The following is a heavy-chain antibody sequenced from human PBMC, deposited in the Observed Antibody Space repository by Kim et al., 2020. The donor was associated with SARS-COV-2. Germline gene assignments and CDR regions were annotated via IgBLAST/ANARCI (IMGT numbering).Heavy chain of an antibody. CDR3: ARAPPNPYYYDSSGYFTFDAFDI. Sequence: GGSLRLSCAASGFTFSSYSMNWVRQAPGKGLEWVSSISSSSSYIYYADSVKGRFTISRDNAKNSLYLQMNSLRAEDTAVYYCARAPPNPYYYDSSGYFTFDAFDIWGQGTMVTVSS. CDR2: ISSSSSYI. V-gene: IGHV3-21*01. CDR1: GFTFSSYS. D-gene: IGHD3-22*01. J-gene: IGHJ3*02.